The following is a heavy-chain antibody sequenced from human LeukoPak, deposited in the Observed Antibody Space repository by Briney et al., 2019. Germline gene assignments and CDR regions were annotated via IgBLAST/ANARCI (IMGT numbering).Heavy chain of an antibody. CDR2: ISSDSSTT. CDR3: ARVATIFDC. Sequence: GGSLRLSCAASGFTFRSYSMNWVRQAPGKGLEWISYISSDSSTTYYADSVKGRFTISRDNAKNSLYLQMTSLRDEDTAVYYCARVATIFDCWGQGTLVTVSS. V-gene: IGHV3-48*02. CDR1: GFTFRSYS. D-gene: IGHD5-12*01. J-gene: IGHJ4*02.